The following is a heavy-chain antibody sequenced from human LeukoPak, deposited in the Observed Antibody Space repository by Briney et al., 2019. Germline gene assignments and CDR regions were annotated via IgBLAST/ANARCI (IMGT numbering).Heavy chain of an antibody. V-gene: IGHV3-11*01. D-gene: IGHD3-10*01. CDR1: GFTFSDYY. Sequence: PGWSLRLSCAASGFTFSDYYMSWIRQAPGRGLEWVSYIRSSGSTIYYADSVKGRFTISRDNAKNSLYLQMNSLRAEDTAVYYCARDGGFGELLSDYFDYWGQGTLVTVSS. CDR3: ARDGGFGELLSDYFDY. J-gene: IGHJ4*02. CDR2: IRSSGSTI.